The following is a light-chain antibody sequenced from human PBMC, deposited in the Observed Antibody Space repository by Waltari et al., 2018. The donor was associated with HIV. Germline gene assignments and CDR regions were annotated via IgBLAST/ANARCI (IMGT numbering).Light chain of an antibody. J-gene: IGLJ2*01. Sequence: QSALPQPPSASGSPGQSVTISCTGTSSDACGYQSVSSYQQHPGKAPKLIIYQVNKRPSGVPDRFSGTKSGNRASLTVSGLQAEDAADYYCSSFAGSNNLMVFGGGTKLTVL. CDR3: SSFAGSNNLMV. CDR1: SSDACGYQS. V-gene: IGLV2-8*01. CDR2: QVN.